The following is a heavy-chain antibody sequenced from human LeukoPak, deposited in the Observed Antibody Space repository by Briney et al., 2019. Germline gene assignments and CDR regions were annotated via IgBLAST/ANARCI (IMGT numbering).Heavy chain of an antibody. Sequence: PSETLSLTCAVYGGSFSGYYWSWIRQPPGKGLEWIGEINHSGSTNYNPSLKSRVTISVDTSKNQFSLKLSSVTAADTAVYYCARSPRSGGSCHFDYWGQGTLVTVSS. D-gene: IGHD2-15*01. CDR1: GGSFSGYY. CDR2: INHSGST. CDR3: ARSPRSGGSCHFDY. V-gene: IGHV4-34*01. J-gene: IGHJ4*02.